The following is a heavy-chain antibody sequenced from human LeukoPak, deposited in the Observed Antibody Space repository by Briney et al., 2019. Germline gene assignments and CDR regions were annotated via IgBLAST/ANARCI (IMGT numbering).Heavy chain of an antibody. V-gene: IGHV1-69*13. Sequence: GASVKVSCKASGGTFSSYAISRVRQAPGQGLEWMGGIIPIFGTANYAQKFQGRVTITADESTSTAYMELSSLRSEDTAVYYCAREDGDYKYWFDPWGQGTLVTVSS. CDR3: AREDGDYKYWFDP. CDR2: IIPIFGTA. CDR1: GGTFSSYA. D-gene: IGHD4-17*01. J-gene: IGHJ5*02.